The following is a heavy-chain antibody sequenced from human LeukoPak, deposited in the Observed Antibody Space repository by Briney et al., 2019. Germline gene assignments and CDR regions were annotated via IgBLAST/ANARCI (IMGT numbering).Heavy chain of an antibody. V-gene: IGHV3-9*01. CDR1: GFTFDDYA. CDR3: ARDPTYYYDSSGYCDY. D-gene: IGHD3-22*01. Sequence: GGSLRLSCAASGFTFDDYAMHWVRQAPGKGLEWVSGISWNSGSIGYADSVKGRFTISRDNAKNSLYLQMNSLRAEDTAVYYCARDPTYYYDSSGYCDYWGQGTLVTVSS. J-gene: IGHJ4*02. CDR2: ISWNSGSI.